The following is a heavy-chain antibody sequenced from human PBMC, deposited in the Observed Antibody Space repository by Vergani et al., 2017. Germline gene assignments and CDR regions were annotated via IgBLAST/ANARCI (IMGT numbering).Heavy chain of an antibody. CDR2: IKQDGSEK. CDR3: AREVYYYDSSGYYPGRWFDP. Sequence: EVQLVESGGGLVQPGGSLRLSCAASGFTFSSYWMSWVRRAPGKGLEWVANIKQDGSEKYYVDSVKGRFTISRDNAKNSLYLQMNSLRADDTAVYYCAREVYYYDSSGYYPGRWFDPWGQGTLVTVSS. J-gene: IGHJ5*02. D-gene: IGHD3-22*01. CDR1: GFTFSSYW. V-gene: IGHV3-7*01.